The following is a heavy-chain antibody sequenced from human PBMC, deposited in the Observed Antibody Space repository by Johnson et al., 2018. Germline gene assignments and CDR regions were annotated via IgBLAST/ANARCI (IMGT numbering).Heavy chain of an antibody. Sequence: VQLQESGGGLVQPGGSLRLSCAASEFTFGSYWMHWVRQAPGKGLVWVSRINMGGSTPDYADPVKGRITISRDNGKNTLYMQMDSLGVDDTAVDYCARGVRNSDGHDYWGQGTLVTVSS. V-gene: IGHV3-74*01. J-gene: IGHJ4*02. CDR2: INMGGSTP. CDR1: EFTFGSYW. D-gene: IGHD5-18*01. CDR3: ARGVRNSDGHDY.